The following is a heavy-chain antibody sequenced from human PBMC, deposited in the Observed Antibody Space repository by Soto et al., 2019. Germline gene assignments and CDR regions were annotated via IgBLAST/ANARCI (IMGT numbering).Heavy chain of an antibody. Sequence: ASVKVSFKASGGTFSSYAISWVRQAPGQGLEWMGGIIPILGIANYAQKFQGRVTITADKSTSTAYMELSSLRSEDTAVYYCASAISQLGLLSYFDYWGQGTLVTVSS. CDR1: GGTFSSYA. J-gene: IGHJ4*02. CDR2: IIPILGIA. V-gene: IGHV1-69*10. D-gene: IGHD1-1*01. CDR3: ASAISQLGLLSYFDY.